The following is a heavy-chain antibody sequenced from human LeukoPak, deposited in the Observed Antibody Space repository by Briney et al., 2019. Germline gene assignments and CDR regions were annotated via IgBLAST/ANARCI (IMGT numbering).Heavy chain of an antibody. Sequence: GGSLRLACAASGFTVSSYSMNWVRQAPGKGLGGVSAISSRSSYIYYADSVKGRFTISRDNAKNSLYLQMNSLRDEDTAVYYCARVWGYGTWYFDYWGQGTLVTVSS. J-gene: IGHJ4*02. CDR3: ARVWGYGTWYFDY. D-gene: IGHD3-16*01. V-gene: IGHV3-21*01. CDR1: GFTVSSYS. CDR2: ISSRSSYI.